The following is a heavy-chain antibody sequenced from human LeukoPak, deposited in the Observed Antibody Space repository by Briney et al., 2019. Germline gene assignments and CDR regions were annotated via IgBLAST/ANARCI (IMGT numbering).Heavy chain of an antibody. CDR2: INPNSGGT. CDR3: ARVAAEVVGVPGAIGFGWLRRDYYYMDV. J-gene: IGHJ6*03. V-gene: IGHV1-2*02. CDR1: GYTFTGYY. D-gene: IGHD2-2*02. Sequence: PRASVKVSCKASGYTFTGYYMHWVRQAPGQGLEWMGWINPNSGGTNYAQKFQGRVTMTRDTSISTAYMELSRLRSDDTAVYYCARVAAEVVGVPGAIGFGWLRRDYYYMDVWGKGTTVTISS.